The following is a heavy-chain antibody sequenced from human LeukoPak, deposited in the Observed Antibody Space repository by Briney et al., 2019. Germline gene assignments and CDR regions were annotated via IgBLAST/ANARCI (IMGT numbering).Heavy chain of an antibody. V-gene: IGHV3-21*01. Sequence: GGSLRLSCAASGFTFSSYSMNWVRQAPGKGLESVSSISSSSSYIYYADSVKGRFTISRDNAKNSLYLQMDSLRAEDTAVYYCAREPLAVAGTLDYWGQGTLVTVSS. J-gene: IGHJ4*02. CDR3: AREPLAVAGTLDY. CDR2: ISSSSSYI. CDR1: GFTFSSYS. D-gene: IGHD6-19*01.